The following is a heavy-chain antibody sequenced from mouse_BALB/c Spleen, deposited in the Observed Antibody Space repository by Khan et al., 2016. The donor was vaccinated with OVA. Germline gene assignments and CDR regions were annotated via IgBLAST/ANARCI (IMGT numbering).Heavy chain of an antibody. D-gene: IGHD1-1*01. V-gene: IGHV5-6*01. Sequence: EVKLMESGGDLVKPGGSLKLSCAASGFTFSTYGMSWVRQAPDKRLEWVATVSTGGSYTYYPDSVTGRFTISRDNAKNTLYLQMSGLRSEDTAIFYCTRLAYYYDREGFAYWGQGTLVTVSA. CDR3: TRLAYYYDREGFAY. J-gene: IGHJ3*01. CDR1: GFTFSTYG. CDR2: VSTGGSYT.